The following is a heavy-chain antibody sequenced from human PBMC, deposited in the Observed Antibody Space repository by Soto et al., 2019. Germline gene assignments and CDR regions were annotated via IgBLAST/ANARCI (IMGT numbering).Heavy chain of an antibody. CDR3: AHSALQTGDFDY. CDR2: IYYSGST. CDR1: GVSISSYY. J-gene: IGHJ4*02. D-gene: IGHD1-26*01. V-gene: IGHV4-59*01. Sequence: SETLSLTCTVSGVSISSYYWSWIRQPPGKGLEWIGYIYYSGSTNYNPSLKSRVTITKDTSKNQVVLTMTNMDPVDTATYYCAHSALQTGDFDYWGQGTLVTVSS.